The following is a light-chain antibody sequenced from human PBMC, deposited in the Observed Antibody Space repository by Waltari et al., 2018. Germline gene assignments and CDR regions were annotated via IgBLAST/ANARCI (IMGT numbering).Light chain of an antibody. V-gene: IGKV3-15*01. J-gene: IGKJ2*01. CDR2: GAS. CDR3: HHYSKRPLGT. Sequence: EIVMTQSPATLSVSPGERATLSCRASQSLRSNLAWYQQKPGQAPRLLIYGASTRATGIPARFSGSGSGTEFTLTISSMQSEDFAVYYCHHYSKRPLGTFGQGTKLEVK. CDR1: QSLRSN.